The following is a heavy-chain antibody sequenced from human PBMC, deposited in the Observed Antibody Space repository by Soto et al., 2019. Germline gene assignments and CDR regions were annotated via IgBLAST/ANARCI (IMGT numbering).Heavy chain of an antibody. CDR2: LYDLDGS. D-gene: IGHD1-1*01. CDR1: GFTISGKKY. Sequence: DVQLVESGGGLIQPGESLRLPCAASGFTISGKKYVAWVRQAPGKGLEWVSALYDLDGSFYAASVKGRFTTSSDSSKTTVYLRMNDLRPDDTAVYYCATWHEREHAYDVWGQGTTVTVSS. V-gene: IGHV3-53*01. CDR3: ATWHEREHAYDV. J-gene: IGHJ3*01.